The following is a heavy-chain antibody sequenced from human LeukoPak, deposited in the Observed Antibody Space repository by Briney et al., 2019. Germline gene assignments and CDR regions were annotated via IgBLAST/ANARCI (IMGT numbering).Heavy chain of an antibody. CDR2: IYYSGST. CDR3: ARHSIALYSMDV. V-gene: IGHV4-39*01. J-gene: IGHJ6*02. CDR1: GGSISSSSYY. Sequence: SETLSLTCTVSGGSISSSSYYWGWIRQPPGKGLEWIGSIYYSGSTYYNPSLKSRVTISVDTSKNQFSLKLSSVTAADTAVYYCARHSIALYSMDVWGQGTTVTVSS. D-gene: IGHD6-6*01.